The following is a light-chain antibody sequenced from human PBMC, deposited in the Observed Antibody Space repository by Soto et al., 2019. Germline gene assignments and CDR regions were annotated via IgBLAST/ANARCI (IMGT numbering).Light chain of an antibody. CDR1: HIVSSN. Sequence: EIVMTQSPATLSVSPWERATLSCRASHIVSSNLAWYQQKPGQAPRLLIYGASTRATGIPARFSGSGSGTEFTLTISSLQSEDFAVYYCQQYNKSPRTFGKGSQVDI. CDR3: QQYNKSPRT. V-gene: IGKV3-15*01. CDR2: GAS. J-gene: IGKJ1*01.